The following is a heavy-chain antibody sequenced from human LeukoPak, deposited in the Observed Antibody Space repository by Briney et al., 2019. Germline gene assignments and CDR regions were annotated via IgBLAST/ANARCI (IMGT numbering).Heavy chain of an antibody. CDR1: GFTSIAYA. CDR3: AATSTKLRYFDWPDY. Sequence: GGSLRLSCVGSGFTSIAYALTWARQAPGKGLEWVSAISNNGGYTYYADSVQGRFTISRDNSKNTLYLQMNSLRAEDTAVYYCAATSTKLRYFDWPDYWGQGTLVTVSS. D-gene: IGHD3-9*01. J-gene: IGHJ4*02. V-gene: IGHV3-23*01. CDR2: ISNNGGYT.